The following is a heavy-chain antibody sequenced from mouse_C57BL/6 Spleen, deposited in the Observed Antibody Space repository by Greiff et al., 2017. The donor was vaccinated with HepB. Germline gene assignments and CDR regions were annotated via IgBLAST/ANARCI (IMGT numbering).Heavy chain of an antibody. CDR1: GYTFTDYN. CDR3: ARNYGSSLAWFAY. V-gene: IGHV1-22*01. J-gene: IGHJ3*01. D-gene: IGHD1-1*01. Sequence: VQLKESGPELVKPGASVKMSCKASGYTFTDYNMHWVKQSHGKSLEWIGYINPNNGGTSYNQKFKGKATLTVNKSSSTAYMELRSLTSEYSAVYYCARNYGSSLAWFAYWGQGTLVTVSA. CDR2: INPNNGGT.